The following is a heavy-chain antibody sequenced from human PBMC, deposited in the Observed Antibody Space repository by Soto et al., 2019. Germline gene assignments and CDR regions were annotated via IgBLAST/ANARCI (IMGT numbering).Heavy chain of an antibody. Sequence: EVQLLESGGGLIQPGGSLRLSCAASGFSFVPYAMGWVRQAPGKGLEWVSVMSNSGDETYYADSVKGRFTISRDNFQNTMYLQLSSLRAEDTAVYYCAKDAARTSGWYDFDFWGQGTLVTVSS. V-gene: IGHV3-23*01. CDR1: GFSFVPYA. J-gene: IGHJ4*02. CDR2: MSNSGDET. CDR3: AKDAARTSGWYDFDF. D-gene: IGHD6-19*01.